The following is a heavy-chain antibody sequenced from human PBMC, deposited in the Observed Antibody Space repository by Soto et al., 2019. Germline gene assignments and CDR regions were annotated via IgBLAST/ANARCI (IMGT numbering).Heavy chain of an antibody. J-gene: IGHJ4*02. CDR2: ISRSGSTI. Sequence: PGGSLRLSCAASGITFSMYWLTLVRQAPGKGLDWVANISRSGSTIYYADSVKGRFTLSRENAKNSLYLQIHSRRAEDTAVYYCARDSLRGRPLDYWGQGTLVTGSS. CDR3: ARDSLRGRPLDY. V-gene: IGHV3-48*04. CDR1: GITFSMYW.